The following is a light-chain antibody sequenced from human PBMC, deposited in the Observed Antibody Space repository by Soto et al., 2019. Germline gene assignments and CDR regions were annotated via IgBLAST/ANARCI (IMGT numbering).Light chain of an antibody. CDR3: QQRSNWLPT. J-gene: IGKJ5*01. CDR1: ETVTSD. V-gene: IGKV3-11*01. Sequence: EVVLTQSPGTLSLSPGERATLSCRASETVTSDYLAWYQQKPGQAPRLLIYDASNRATGIPARFSGSGSGTDFTLTISSLEPEDFAVYYCQQRSNWLPTCGQGTRLEIK. CDR2: DAS.